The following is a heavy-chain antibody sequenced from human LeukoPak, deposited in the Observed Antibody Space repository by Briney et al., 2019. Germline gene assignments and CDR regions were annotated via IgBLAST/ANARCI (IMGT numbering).Heavy chain of an antibody. V-gene: IGHV3-23*01. D-gene: IGHD3-9*01. CDR1: GFTFSSYA. CDR3: AKDGVTNYDILTGYPH. Sequence: GSLRLSCAASGFTFSSYAMSWVRQAPGKGLEWVSAISGSGGSTYYADSVKGRFTISRDNSKNTLYLQMNSLRAENTAVYYCAKDGVTNYDILTGYPHWGQETLVTVSS. J-gene: IGHJ4*02. CDR2: ISGSGGST.